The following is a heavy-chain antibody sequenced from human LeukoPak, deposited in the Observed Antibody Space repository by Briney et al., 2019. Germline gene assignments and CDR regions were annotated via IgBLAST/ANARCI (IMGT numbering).Heavy chain of an antibody. Sequence: GASVKVSCKASGGTFSSYAISWVRQAPGQGLEWMGRIIPILGIANYAQKFQGRVTITADKSTSTAYMELSSLRSEDTAVHYCARGGANYPLTYFDYWGQGTLVTVSS. D-gene: IGHD4/OR15-4a*01. J-gene: IGHJ4*02. CDR2: IIPILGIA. CDR1: GGTFSSYA. V-gene: IGHV1-69*04. CDR3: ARGGANYPLTYFDY.